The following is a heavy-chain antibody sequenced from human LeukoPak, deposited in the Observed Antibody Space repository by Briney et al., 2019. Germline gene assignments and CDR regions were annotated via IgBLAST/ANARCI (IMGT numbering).Heavy chain of an antibody. CDR3: AREGVDGVTANHYDY. J-gene: IGHJ4*02. V-gene: IGHV3-11*04. D-gene: IGHD3-10*01. CDR1: GFTFSDYY. Sequence: GGSLRLSCAASGFTFSDYYMSWIRQAPGKGLEWVSYISSSGSTIYYVDSVKGRFTISRDNAKNSLHVQMNSLRAEDTAVYYCAREGVDGVTANHYDYWGQGSLVTVSS. CDR2: ISSSGSTI.